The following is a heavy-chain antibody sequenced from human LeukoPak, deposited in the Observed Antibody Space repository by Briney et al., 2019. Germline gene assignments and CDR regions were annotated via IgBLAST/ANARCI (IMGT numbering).Heavy chain of an antibody. CDR3: ARDGSSGRASAFDI. J-gene: IGHJ3*02. CDR1: GYTFTSYA. D-gene: IGHD6-19*01. V-gene: IGHV1-3*01. Sequence: ASVKVSCKASGYTFTSYAMHWVRQAPGQRLEWMGWINAGNGNTKYSQKFQGRVTITRDTSASTAYMELSSLRSEDTAVYYCARDGSSGRASAFDIWGQGTMVTVSS. CDR2: INAGNGNT.